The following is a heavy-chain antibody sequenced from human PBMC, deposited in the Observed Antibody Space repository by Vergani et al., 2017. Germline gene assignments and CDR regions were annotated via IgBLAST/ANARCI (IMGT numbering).Heavy chain of an antibody. Sequence: EVQLVQSGAEVKKPGESLKISCKGSGYSFTSYWIGWVRQMPGKGLEWMGIIYPGDSDTRYSPSFQGQVTSSADKSISTAYLQWSSLKASDTAMYYCARCRPPTIYGDYGGDYWGQGTLVTVSS. CDR2: IYPGDSDT. CDR3: ARCRPPTIYGDYGGDY. J-gene: IGHJ4*02. D-gene: IGHD4-17*01. CDR1: GYSFTSYW. V-gene: IGHV5-51*01.